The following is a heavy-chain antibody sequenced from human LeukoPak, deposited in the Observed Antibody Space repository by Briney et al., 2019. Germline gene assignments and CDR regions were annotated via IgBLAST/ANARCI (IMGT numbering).Heavy chain of an antibody. D-gene: IGHD6-13*01. CDR3: ARPRGAAAGTFGFDP. V-gene: IGHV3-30*03. J-gene: IGHJ5*02. CDR1: GFTFTSYV. Sequence: GGSLRLSCAASGFTFTSYVMHWVRQAPGKGLQWVALISYDGSNKYYADSVKGRFTISRDNSKNTLYLQMNSLRAEDTAVYYCARPRGAAAGTFGFDPWGQGTLVTLST. CDR2: ISYDGSNK.